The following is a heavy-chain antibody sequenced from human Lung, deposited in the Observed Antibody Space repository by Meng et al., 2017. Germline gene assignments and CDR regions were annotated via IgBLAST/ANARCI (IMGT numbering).Heavy chain of an antibody. D-gene: IGHD4-11*01. CDR2: INHSGST. CDR3: ARGPTTMAHDFDY. CDR1: GGSFSDYY. J-gene: IGHJ4*02. Sequence: QGDLQEWGAGLLKPSETLSLTCVVSGGSFSDYYWSWIRQPPGKGLEWNGEINHSGSTNYNPSLESRATISVDTSQNNLSLKLSSVTAADSAVYYCARGPTTMAHDFDYWGQGTLVTVSS. V-gene: IGHV4-34*01.